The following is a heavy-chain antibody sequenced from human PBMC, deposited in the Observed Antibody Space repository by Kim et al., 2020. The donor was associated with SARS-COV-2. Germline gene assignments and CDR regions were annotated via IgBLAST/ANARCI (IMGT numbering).Heavy chain of an antibody. Sequence: SETLSLTCTVSGGSISSYYWSWIRQPPGKGLEWIGYIYYSGSTNYNPSLKSRVTISVDTSKNQFSLKLSSVTAADTAVYYCARQEPLYYYDSSGYFDYWGQGTLVTVSS. J-gene: IGHJ4*02. CDR1: GGSISSYY. CDR3: ARQEPLYYYDSSGYFDY. CDR2: IYYSGST. D-gene: IGHD3-22*01. V-gene: IGHV4-59*08.